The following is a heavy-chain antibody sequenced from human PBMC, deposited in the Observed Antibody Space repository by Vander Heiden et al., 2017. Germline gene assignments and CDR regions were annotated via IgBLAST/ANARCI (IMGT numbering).Heavy chain of an antibody. CDR2: IASAGAT. Sequence: EVQLVESGGGLAQPGASLTLPCAASGFTFRNHARSWVRQAPGKGLDWVSTIASAGATYYAGSVKGRFTISRDNAKNTLFLQMNSLRAEDTAVYYCANRQPYSFDYWGQGVLVTVSS. CDR3: ANRQPYSFDY. J-gene: IGHJ4*02. V-gene: IGHV3-23*04. CDR1: GFTFRNHA. D-gene: IGHD2-2*01.